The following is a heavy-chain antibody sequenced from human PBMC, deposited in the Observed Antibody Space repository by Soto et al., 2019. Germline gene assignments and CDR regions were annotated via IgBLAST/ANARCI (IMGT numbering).Heavy chain of an antibody. CDR3: ATSNWFDP. CDR2: ISYSGST. CDR1: GGSFSSRGYS. J-gene: IGHJ5*02. V-gene: IGHV4-39*01. Sequence: QLQLQESGPGLVKPSETLSLTCTVSGGSFSSRGYSWGWIRQPPGKGRGWIGTISYSGSTYYNPSLKSRVTISVDTSKNQFSLKLSSVTAADTAVYYCATSNWFDPWGQGTLVTVSS.